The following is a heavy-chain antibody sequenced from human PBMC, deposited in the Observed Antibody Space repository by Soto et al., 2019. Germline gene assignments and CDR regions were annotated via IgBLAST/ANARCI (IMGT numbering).Heavy chain of an antibody. CDR3: AKDLIAAAGTIYYYYGMDV. V-gene: IGHV3-11*01. J-gene: IGHJ6*02. Sequence: GGSLRLSCAASGFTFSDYYMSWIRQAPGKGLEWVSYISSSGSTIYYADSVKGRFTISRDNAKNSLYLQMNSLRAEDTAVYYCAKDLIAAAGTIYYYYGMDVWGQGTTVTVSS. CDR2: ISSSGSTI. D-gene: IGHD6-13*01. CDR1: GFTFSDYY.